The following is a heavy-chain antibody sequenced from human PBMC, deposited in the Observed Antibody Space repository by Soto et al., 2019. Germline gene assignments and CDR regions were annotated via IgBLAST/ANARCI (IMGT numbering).Heavy chain of an antibody. Sequence: QLQLQESGPGLVKPSETLSLTCTVSGGSISSSSYYWGWIRQPPGKGLEWIGSIYYSGSTYYNPALKSRVTIPVDTSKNQFSLKLSSVTAADTAVYYCARNQPNDDYGDYWVQGTLVTVSS. CDR1: GGSISSSSYY. CDR3: ARNQPNDDYGDY. J-gene: IGHJ4*02. V-gene: IGHV4-39*01. CDR2: IYYSGST.